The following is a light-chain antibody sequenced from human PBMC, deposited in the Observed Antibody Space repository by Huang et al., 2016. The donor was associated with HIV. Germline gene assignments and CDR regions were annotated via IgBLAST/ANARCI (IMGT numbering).Light chain of an antibody. CDR1: QSVNTN. J-gene: IGKJ2*01. CDR2: AAS. Sequence: VMMSQSPATLAASPGERVTLSCGASQSVNTNLAWYQQKPGQPPRPRIYAASTRATGVPARFAGRWSGTEFTLTIDSLQSDDFAVYYCQQYNKWPPEYTFGQGTRLEIK. V-gene: IGKV3-15*01. CDR3: QQYNKWPPEYT.